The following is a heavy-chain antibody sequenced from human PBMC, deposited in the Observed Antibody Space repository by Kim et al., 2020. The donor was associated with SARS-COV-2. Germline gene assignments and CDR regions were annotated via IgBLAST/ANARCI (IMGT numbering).Heavy chain of an antibody. D-gene: IGHD2-15*01. V-gene: IGHV1-2*04. Sequence: TTYAQKFQGWVTMTRDTSISTLYMELTRLKSDDTAVYYCVREGLVAAADYWGQGTLVTVSS. CDR2: T. CDR3: VREGLVAAADY. J-gene: IGHJ4*02.